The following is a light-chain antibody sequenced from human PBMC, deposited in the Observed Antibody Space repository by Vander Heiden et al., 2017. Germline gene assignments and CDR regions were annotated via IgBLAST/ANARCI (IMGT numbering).Light chain of an antibody. CDR2: KAS. J-gene: IGKJ1*01. V-gene: IGKV1-5*03. Sequence: IYKASSLESGAPSRFSGSGSGTEFTLTSIRLQPYDISTYYCQKYYSIWTFGQGTKVEIK. CDR3: QKYYSIWT.